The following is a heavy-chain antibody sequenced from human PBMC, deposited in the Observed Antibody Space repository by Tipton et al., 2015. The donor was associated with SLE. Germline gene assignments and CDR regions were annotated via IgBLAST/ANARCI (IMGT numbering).Heavy chain of an antibody. CDR1: GGSISSSSYY. V-gene: IGHV4-39*07. Sequence: LRLSCTVSGGSISSSSYYWGWIRQPPGKGLEWIGCIYYSGSTYYNPSLKSRVTISVDTSKNQFSLKLSSVTAADTAVYYCARLAEAAAFFDYWGQGTLVTVSS. J-gene: IGHJ4*02. CDR2: IYYSGST. CDR3: ARLAEAAAFFDY. D-gene: IGHD6-13*01.